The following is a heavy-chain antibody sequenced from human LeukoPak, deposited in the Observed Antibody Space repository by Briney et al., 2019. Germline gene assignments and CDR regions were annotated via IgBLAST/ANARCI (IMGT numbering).Heavy chain of an antibody. Sequence: GGSLRLSCAASGFTVSSNYMSWVRQAPGKGLEWVSFISSSSSAIYYADSMKGRFTISRDNAKNSLFLQMNSLRADDTAVYYCARGTLSDWGQGTLVTVSS. J-gene: IGHJ4*02. D-gene: IGHD1-14*01. CDR3: ARGTLSD. CDR2: ISSSSSAI. V-gene: IGHV3-48*01. CDR1: GFTVSSNY.